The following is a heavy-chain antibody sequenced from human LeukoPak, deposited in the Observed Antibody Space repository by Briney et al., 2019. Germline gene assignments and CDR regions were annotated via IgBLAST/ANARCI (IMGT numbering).Heavy chain of an antibody. CDR2: ISAYNGNT. CDR1: GYTFTSYG. D-gene: IGHD3-10*01. V-gene: IGHV1-18*04. CDR3: ARDAWFGESYNWFDP. J-gene: IGHJ5*02. Sequence: VASVEVSCKASGYTFTSYGISWVRQAPGQGLEWMGWISAYNGNTNYAQKLQGRVTMTTDTSTSTAYMELRSLRSDDTTVYYCARDAWFGESYNWFDPWGQGTLVTVSS.